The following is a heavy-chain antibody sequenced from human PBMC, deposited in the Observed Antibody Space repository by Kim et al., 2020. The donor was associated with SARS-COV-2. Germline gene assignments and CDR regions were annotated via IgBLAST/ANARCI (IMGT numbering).Heavy chain of an antibody. V-gene: IGHV3-23*03. CDR3: AKWPSGSLLYYGMDV. CDR2: IYSGGSST. CDR1: GFTFSSYA. J-gene: IGHJ6*02. D-gene: IGHD3-22*01. Sequence: GGSLRLSCAASGFTFSSYAMSWVRQAPGKGLEWVSVIYSGGSSTYYADSVKGRFTISRDNSKNTLYLQMNSLRAEDTAVYYCAKWPSGSLLYYGMDVWGQGTTVPVSS.